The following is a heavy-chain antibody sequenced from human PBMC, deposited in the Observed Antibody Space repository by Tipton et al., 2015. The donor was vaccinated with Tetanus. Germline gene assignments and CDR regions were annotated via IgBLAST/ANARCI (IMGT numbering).Heavy chain of an antibody. CDR3: AREDGGPTLDYFDS. CDR2: ITFDGNTK. D-gene: IGHD3-16*01. CDR1: GFTFTRYA. J-gene: IGHJ4*02. V-gene: IGHV3-30-3*01. Sequence: SLRLSCAASGFTFTRYAMHWVRQAPGKGLEWVAVITFDGNTKYYADSVKGRFTLSRDNSQSTLYLQVNSLKVEDTAVYYCAREDGGPTLDYFDSWGQGALVIVSS.